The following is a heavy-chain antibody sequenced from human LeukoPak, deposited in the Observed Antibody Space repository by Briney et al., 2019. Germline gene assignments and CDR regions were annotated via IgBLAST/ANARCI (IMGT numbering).Heavy chain of an antibody. CDR1: EFTFSSYS. CDR2: ISNGTSYI. J-gene: IGHJ5*02. V-gene: IGHV3-21*01. CDR3: ARAGNYYGRHTNWFDP. D-gene: IGHD3-10*01. Sequence: PGGSLRLSCAASEFTFSSYSMNWVRQAPGKGLEWVSSISNGTSYIYYADSVKGRFTISRDNAKNSLYLQMNSLRAEDTAVYYCARAGNYYGRHTNWFDPWGQGTLVTVSS.